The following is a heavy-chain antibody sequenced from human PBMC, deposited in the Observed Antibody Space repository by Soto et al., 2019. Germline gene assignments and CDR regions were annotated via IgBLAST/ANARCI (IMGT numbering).Heavy chain of an antibody. D-gene: IGHD3-3*01. Sequence: ASVKVSCKASGYTFTSYGISWVRQAPGQGLEWMGWISAYNGNTNYAQKLQGRVTMTTDTSTSTAYMELRSLRSDDTAVYYCARDLVYDFWSGYSSAHYGMDVWGQGTRVTVSS. J-gene: IGHJ6*02. CDR2: ISAYNGNT. CDR3: ARDLVYDFWSGYSSAHYGMDV. V-gene: IGHV1-18*01. CDR1: GYTFTSYG.